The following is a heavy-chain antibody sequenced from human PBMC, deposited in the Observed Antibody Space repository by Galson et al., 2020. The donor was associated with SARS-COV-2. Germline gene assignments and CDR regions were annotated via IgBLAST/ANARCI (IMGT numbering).Heavy chain of an antibody. CDR3: ARVEYSSSLGAMDV. V-gene: IGHV4-59*01. D-gene: IGHD6-6*01. CDR1: GGSISSYY. CDR2: IYYSGST. Sequence: ETSETLSLTCTVSGGSISSYYWSWIRQPPGKGLEWSGYIYYSGSTNYNPSLKSRVTISVDTSKNQFSLKLSSVTAADTAVYYCARVEYSSSLGAMDVWGQGTTVTVSS. J-gene: IGHJ6*02.